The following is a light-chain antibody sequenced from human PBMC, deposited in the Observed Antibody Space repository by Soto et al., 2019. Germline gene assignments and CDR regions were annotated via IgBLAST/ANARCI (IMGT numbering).Light chain of an antibody. CDR3: QQYNSYSPWT. V-gene: IGKV1-5*03. Sequence: DIQMTQSPSTLSASVGDRVTITSRASQSISSWLAWYQQKPGKAPKLLIYKASSLESGVPSRFSGSGSGTEFTLTISSLQPDDFATYYCQQYNSYSPWTFGQGTKVESK. J-gene: IGKJ1*01. CDR2: KAS. CDR1: QSISSW.